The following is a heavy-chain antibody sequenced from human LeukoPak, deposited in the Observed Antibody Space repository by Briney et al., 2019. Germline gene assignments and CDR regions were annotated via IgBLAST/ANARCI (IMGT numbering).Heavy chain of an antibody. Sequence: SETLSLTCTVSGDSLSSGSYYWSWIRQPAGKGLEWFRCIYTSGSTNYNLSLKSRFTISVETSKNPFSLKVSSATAADTAGYYCARETYSSGWYVPGTEKQLRIDPWGQGILVTVSS. CDR3: ARETYSSGWYVPGTEKQLRIDP. J-gene: IGHJ5*02. D-gene: IGHD6-19*01. CDR1: GDSLSSGSYY. V-gene: IGHV4-61*02. CDR2: IYTSGST.